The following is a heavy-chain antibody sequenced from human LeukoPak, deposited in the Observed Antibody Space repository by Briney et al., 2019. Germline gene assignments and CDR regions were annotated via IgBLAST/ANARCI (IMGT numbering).Heavy chain of an antibody. V-gene: IGHV4-31*01. J-gene: IGHJ5*02. CDR3: AREVGTYYYDSSGYYPNNWFDP. CDR2: IYYSGST. D-gene: IGHD3-22*01. CDR1: GGSISSGGYY. Sequence: PSETLSLTCTVSGGSISSGGYYWSWLRQHPGKGLEWIGYIYYSGSTYYNPAPKSLVTVSVATSKNQFSLKLSVVSAADTAVYYCAREVGTYYYDSSGYYPNNWFDPWGQGTLVTVSS.